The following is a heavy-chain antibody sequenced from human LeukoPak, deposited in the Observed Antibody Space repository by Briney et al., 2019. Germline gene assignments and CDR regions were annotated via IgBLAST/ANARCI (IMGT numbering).Heavy chain of an antibody. CDR3: ARDPGYGYGYFFEY. CDR2: IYYSGTT. J-gene: IGHJ4*02. D-gene: IGHD5-18*01. Sequence: SETLSLTCTVSGGSVSSRRYYWSWIRQPPGKGLEWIGYIYYSGTTNYNPSLKSRVSISVDTSMNQFSLHLSSVTAADTAVYYCARDPGYGYGYFFEYWGQGALVTVSS. V-gene: IGHV4-61*01. CDR1: GGSVSSRRYY.